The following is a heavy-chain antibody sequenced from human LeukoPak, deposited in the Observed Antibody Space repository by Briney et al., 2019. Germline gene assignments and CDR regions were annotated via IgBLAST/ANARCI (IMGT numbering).Heavy chain of an antibody. D-gene: IGHD2-15*01. CDR2: IYYSGST. J-gene: IGHJ4*02. CDR1: GGSISSYY. V-gene: IGHV4-59*08. CDR3: ARGRGKYCSGGSCYSERYFDY. Sequence: SETLSLTCTASGGSISSYYWSWIRQPPGKGLEWIGYIYYSGSTNYNPSLKSRVTISVDTSKNQFSLKLSSVTAADTAVYYCARGRGKYCSGGSCYSERYFDYWGQGTLVTVSS.